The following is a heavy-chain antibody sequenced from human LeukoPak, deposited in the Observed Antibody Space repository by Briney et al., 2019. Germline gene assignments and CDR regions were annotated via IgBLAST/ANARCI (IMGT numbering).Heavy chain of an antibody. CDR2: ISGGGVGT. D-gene: IGHD3-10*01. CDR1: GFSFSFYA. V-gene: IGHV3-23*01. J-gene: IGHJ6*02. Sequence: GGSLRLSCAASGFSFSFYAMAWVRQAPGKGLEWVSSISGGGVGTYYADSVRGRFTISRDNSKNTLYLQMNSLRAEDTAVYYCAKEAYGSGGDYYYYYGMDVWGQGTTVTVSS. CDR3: AKEAYGSGGDYYYYYGMDV.